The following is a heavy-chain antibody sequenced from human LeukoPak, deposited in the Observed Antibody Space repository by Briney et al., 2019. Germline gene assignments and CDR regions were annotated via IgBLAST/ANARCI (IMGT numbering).Heavy chain of an antibody. Sequence: GASVKVSCKASGYTFTGYYMHWVRQAPGQGLEWMGWINPNSGGTNYAQKFQGRVTMTRDTSISTAYMELSRLRSDDTAVYYCAREYSGAVGYWFDPWGQGTLVTVSS. D-gene: IGHD6-19*01. CDR2: INPNSGGT. CDR1: GYTFTGYY. CDR3: AREYSGAVGYWFDP. J-gene: IGHJ5*02. V-gene: IGHV1-2*02.